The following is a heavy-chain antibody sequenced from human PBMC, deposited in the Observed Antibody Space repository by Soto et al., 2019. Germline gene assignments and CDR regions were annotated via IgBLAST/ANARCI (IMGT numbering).Heavy chain of an antibody. D-gene: IGHD2-2*01. CDR2: IYYSGST. Sequence: QVQLQESGPGLVKPSETLSLTCTVSGGSVSSGSYYWSWIRQPPGKGLEWIGYIYYSGSTNYNPSLKSRVTISVDTYKNQFSLKLSSVTAADTAVYYCARDPGVVVPAAEGYYYYGMDVWGQGTTVTVSS. CDR3: ARDPGVVVPAAEGYYYYGMDV. V-gene: IGHV4-61*01. J-gene: IGHJ6*02. CDR1: GGSVSSGSYY.